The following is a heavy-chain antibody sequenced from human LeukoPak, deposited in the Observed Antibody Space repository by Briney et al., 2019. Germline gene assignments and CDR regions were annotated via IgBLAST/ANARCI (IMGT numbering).Heavy chain of an antibody. CDR3: TRGYDFWSGYYEDYYMDV. Sequence: PGGSLRLSCTASGFTFGDYAMSWVRQAPGKGLEWVGFIRSKAYGGTTEYAASVKGRFTISRDDSKSIAYLQMNSLKTEDTAVYYCTRGYDFWSGYYEDYYMDVWGKGTTVTVSS. CDR1: GFTFGDYA. D-gene: IGHD3-3*01. V-gene: IGHV3-49*04. J-gene: IGHJ6*03. CDR2: IRSKAYGGTT.